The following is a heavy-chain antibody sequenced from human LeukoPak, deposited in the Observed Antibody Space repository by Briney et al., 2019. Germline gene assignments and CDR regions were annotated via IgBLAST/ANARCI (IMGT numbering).Heavy chain of an antibody. CDR2: IIPIFGTA. CDR1: GGTFSSYA. Sequence: ASVKVSCKASGGTFSSYAISWVRQAPGQGLEWMGGIIPIFGTANYAQKFQGRVTITTDESTSTAYMELSSLRSEDTAVYYCARGPGGPPTIFGVAQFVPPNWWGQGTLVTVSS. J-gene: IGHJ4*02. D-gene: IGHD3-3*01. V-gene: IGHV1-69*05. CDR3: ARGPGGPPTIFGVAQFVPPNW.